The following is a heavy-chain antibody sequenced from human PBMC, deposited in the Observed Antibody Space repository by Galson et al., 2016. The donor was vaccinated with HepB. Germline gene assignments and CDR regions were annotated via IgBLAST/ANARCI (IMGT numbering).Heavy chain of an antibody. V-gene: IGHV3-30*04. J-gene: IGHJ4*02. CDR1: GFIFINYA. Sequence: SLRLSCAASGFIFINYAMHWVRQAPGKAPEWVAVIPYDEMSAHYSDSVKGRFTISRDDSKNMVYLQMSSLTTEDTAVYHFARDFEPGPYGLVFDYWGQGTLVTVSS. CDR2: IPYDEMSA. CDR3: ARDFEPGPYGLVFDY. D-gene: IGHD1-14*01.